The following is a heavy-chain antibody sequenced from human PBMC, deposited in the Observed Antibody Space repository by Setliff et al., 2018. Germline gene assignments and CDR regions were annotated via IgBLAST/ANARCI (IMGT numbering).Heavy chain of an antibody. CDR1: GFTFSNSW. CDR3: ARNAPFDC. V-gene: IGHV3-7*01. CDR2: IKQDGNEK. Sequence: GGSLRLSCATSGFTFSNSWMSWVRQAPGKGLEWVAYIKQDGNEKYYVDSVKGRFTISRDNAKNSLYLQMSDLNAEDTAIYYCARNAPFDCWGQGALVTVSS. J-gene: IGHJ4*02.